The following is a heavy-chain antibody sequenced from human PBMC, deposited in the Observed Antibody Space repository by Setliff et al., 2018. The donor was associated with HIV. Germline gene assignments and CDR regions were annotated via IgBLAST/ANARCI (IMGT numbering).Heavy chain of an antibody. CDR3: AIDLDPLGAATYYCARNWDFYNSGSLVFDY. V-gene: IGHV1-2*02. D-gene: IGHD3-10*01. CDR2: VNPSSGGS. Sequence: ASVKVSCKASGYIFTGHYLHWVRQGPGQRLEWLGWVNPSSGGSHFGHTFQGRIKLTTDTSIDTAYMELNSLTSDDTAVYYCAIDLDPLGAATYYCARNWDFYNSGSLVFDYWGQGTLVTVSS. CDR1: GYIFTGHY. J-gene: IGHJ4*02.